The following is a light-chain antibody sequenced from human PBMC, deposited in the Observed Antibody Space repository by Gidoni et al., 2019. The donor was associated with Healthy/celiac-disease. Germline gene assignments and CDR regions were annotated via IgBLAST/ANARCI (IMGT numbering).Light chain of an antibody. Sequence: EIVMTQSPATLSVSPGDRATLSCRASQSVSSYLAWYQQKPGQAPRLLIYGASTRATGIPARFSGSGSGTEFTLTISSLQSEDFAVYYCQQYNNWPPRITFGQGTRLEIK. CDR3: QQYNNWPPRIT. V-gene: IGKV3-15*01. CDR2: GAS. CDR1: QSVSSY. J-gene: IGKJ5*01.